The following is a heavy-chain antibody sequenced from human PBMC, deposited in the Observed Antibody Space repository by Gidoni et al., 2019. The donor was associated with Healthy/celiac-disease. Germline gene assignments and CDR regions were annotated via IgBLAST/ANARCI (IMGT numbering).Heavy chain of an antibody. CDR3: ARDGKNWTFDY. CDR2: IWYDGSNK. D-gene: IGHD1-1*01. J-gene: IGHJ4*02. V-gene: IGHV3-33*01. Sequence: QVQLVESGGGVVQPGRSLRLSCAASGFTFSSYGMHWVRQAPGKGLEWVAVIWYDGSNKYYEDSVKGRFTISRDNSKNTLYLQMNSLRAEDTAVYYCARDGKNWTFDYWGQGTLVTVSS. CDR1: GFTFSSYG.